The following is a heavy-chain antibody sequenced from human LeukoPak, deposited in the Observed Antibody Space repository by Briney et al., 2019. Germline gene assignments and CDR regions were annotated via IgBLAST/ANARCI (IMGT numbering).Heavy chain of an antibody. D-gene: IGHD3-10*01. V-gene: IGHV1-8*01. CDR3: ARGSVLLWFGELFQGDWFDP. CDR2: MNPNSGNT. Sequence: ASVKVSCKASGYTFTSYDINWVRQATGQGLEWMGWMNPNSGNTGYAQKLQGRVTMTTDTSTSTAYMELRSLRSDDTAVYYCARGSVLLWFGELFQGDWFDPWGQGTLVTVSS. CDR1: GYTFTSYD. J-gene: IGHJ5*02.